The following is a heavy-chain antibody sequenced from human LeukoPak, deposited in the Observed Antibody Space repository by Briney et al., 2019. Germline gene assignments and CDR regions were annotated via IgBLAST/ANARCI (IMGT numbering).Heavy chain of an antibody. V-gene: IGHV1-18*01. J-gene: IGHJ4*02. Sequence: GASVKVSCKASGFTFTRYGITWVRQAPGPGLEWMGWISAYNGDTNYAQRLQGRVTMTRDTSTCTVYMELRSLSSDDTAVYYCARDPTNTSGRYAHFDYWGQGTLVTVSS. CDR3: ARDPTNTSGRYAHFDY. D-gene: IGHD6-19*01. CDR1: GFTFTRYG. CDR2: ISAYNGDT.